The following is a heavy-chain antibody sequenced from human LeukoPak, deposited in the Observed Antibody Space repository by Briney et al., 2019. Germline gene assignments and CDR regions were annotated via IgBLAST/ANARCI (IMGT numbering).Heavy chain of an antibody. D-gene: IGHD6-19*01. V-gene: IGHV4-59*08. J-gene: IGHJ4*02. CDR2: IYYSGST. Sequence: SETLSLTCTVSGGSISSYYWSWIRQPPGKGLEWIAYIYYSGSTNYNPSLKSRVTISVDTSKNQFSLRLRSVTAADTAVYYCARHRDYGSGWYGFDYWGQGTLVTVSS. CDR3: ARHRDYGSGWYGFDY. CDR1: GGSISSYY.